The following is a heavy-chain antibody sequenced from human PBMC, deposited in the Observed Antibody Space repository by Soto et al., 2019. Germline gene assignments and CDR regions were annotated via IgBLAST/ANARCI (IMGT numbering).Heavy chain of an antibody. Sequence: TLSLTCTVSGASITYGGYSWSWIRQTPGKGLEWIGYINHLETTFYNPSFESRLTLSIDRAKNQFSLNLNSMSAADRAVYFCARGGGSDSFDYWGQGILVTVSS. V-gene: IGHV4-30-2*01. CDR3: ARGGGSDSFDY. D-gene: IGHD1-26*01. CDR2: INHLETT. CDR1: GASITYGGYS. J-gene: IGHJ4*02.